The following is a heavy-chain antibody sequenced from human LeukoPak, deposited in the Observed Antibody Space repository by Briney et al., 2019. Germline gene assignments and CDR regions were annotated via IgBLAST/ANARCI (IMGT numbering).Heavy chain of an antibody. J-gene: IGHJ6*03. CDR3: ARLGPRYYYYMDV. CDR2: FHPSDSDT. V-gene: IGHV5-51*01. CDR1: GYSFTSYW. Sequence: GESLKISCRASGYSFTSYWIGWVRHMPGKGLEWMGIFHPSDSDTRYSPSFQGQVTISADKSISTAYLQWSSLKASDTAMYYCARLGPRYYYYMDVWGKGTTVTVSS.